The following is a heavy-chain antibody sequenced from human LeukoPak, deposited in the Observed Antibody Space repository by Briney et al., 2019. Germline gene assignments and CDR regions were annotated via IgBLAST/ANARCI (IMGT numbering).Heavy chain of an antibody. CDR1: GYTFTSYY. CDR2: INPSGGST. Sequence: ASVKVSCKASGYTFTSYYMHWVRQAPGQGLEWMGIINPSGGSTSYAQKLQGRVTMTTDTSTSTAYMELRSLRSDDTAVYYCARDLGVTRYYYYYMDVWGKGTTVTISS. CDR3: ARDLGVTRYYYYYMDV. D-gene: IGHD2-21*02. J-gene: IGHJ6*03. V-gene: IGHV1-46*01.